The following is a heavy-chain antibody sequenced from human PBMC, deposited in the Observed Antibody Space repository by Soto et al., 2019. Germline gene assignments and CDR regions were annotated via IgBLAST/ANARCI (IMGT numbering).Heavy chain of an antibody. Sequence: QVQLQESGPGLVKPSETLSLTCTVSGGSISSYYWSWIRQPAGKGLEWIGRIYTSGSTNYNPSLNTRVTMSVDTSKNQFSLKLSSVTAADTAVYYCARDEYYDFWSGRRYYYYGMDVWGQGTTVTVSS. V-gene: IGHV4-4*07. CDR2: IYTSGST. D-gene: IGHD3-3*01. CDR1: GGSISSYY. CDR3: ARDEYYDFWSGRRYYYYGMDV. J-gene: IGHJ6*02.